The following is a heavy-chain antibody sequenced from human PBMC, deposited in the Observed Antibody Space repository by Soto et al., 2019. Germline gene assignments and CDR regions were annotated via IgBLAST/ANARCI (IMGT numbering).Heavy chain of an antibody. CDR2: IYYSGST. CDR1: GGSISSYY. Sequence: SETLSLTCTVSGGSISSYYWSWIRQPPGKGLEWIGYIYYSGSTNYNPSLKSRVTISVDTSKNQFSLKLSSVTAADTAVYYCASYSSGRTDYYYYMDVWGKGTTVTVSS. V-gene: IGHV4-59*01. J-gene: IGHJ6*03. CDR3: ASYSSGRTDYYYYMDV. D-gene: IGHD6-19*01.